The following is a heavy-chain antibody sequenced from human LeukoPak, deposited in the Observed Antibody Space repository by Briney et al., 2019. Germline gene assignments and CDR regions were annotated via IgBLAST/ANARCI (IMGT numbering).Heavy chain of an antibody. J-gene: IGHJ4*02. D-gene: IGHD3-3*01. V-gene: IGHV3-23*01. CDR3: AKEGEVLRFLEWSLSYFDY. CDR1: GFTFSSYA. Sequence: GGSLRLSCAASGFTFSSYAMSWVRESPGEGLEWVSAISGSGGSTYYADSVKGRFTISRDNSKNTLYLQLNSLRAEDTAVYYCAKEGEVLRFLEWSLSYFDYWGQGTLVTVSS. CDR2: ISGSGGST.